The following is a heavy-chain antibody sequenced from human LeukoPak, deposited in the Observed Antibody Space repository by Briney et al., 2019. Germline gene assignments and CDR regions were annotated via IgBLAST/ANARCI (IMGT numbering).Heavy chain of an antibody. J-gene: IGHJ4*02. Sequence: KPGGSLRLSCAASGFTFSSYSMNWVRQAPGKGLEWVSSISSSSSYIYYADSVKGRFTISRDNAKNSLYLQMNSLRAEDTAVYYCARDEQWLTGPIDYWGQGTLVTVSS. D-gene: IGHD6-19*01. CDR3: ARDEQWLTGPIDY. CDR2: ISSSSSYI. CDR1: GFTFSSYS. V-gene: IGHV3-21*01.